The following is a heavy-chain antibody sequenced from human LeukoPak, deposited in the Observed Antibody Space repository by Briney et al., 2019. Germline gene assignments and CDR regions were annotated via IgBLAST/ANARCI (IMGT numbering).Heavy chain of an antibody. CDR3: ARDHNSAFDN. CDR2: IGIDSGNT. CDR1: GFPFSEYS. Sequence: PGGSLRLSCTASGFPFSEYSMNWVRQVPGKGLEWISYIGIDSGNTKYADPVRGRFTISADKAKNSLYLQMNSLRVEDTAVYYCARDHNSAFDNWGQGTLVSVAS. J-gene: IGHJ4*02. D-gene: IGHD1-1*01. V-gene: IGHV3-48*01.